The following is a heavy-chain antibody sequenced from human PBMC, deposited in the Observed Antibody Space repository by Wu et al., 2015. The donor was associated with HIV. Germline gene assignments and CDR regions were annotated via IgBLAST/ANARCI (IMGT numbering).Heavy chain of an antibody. D-gene: IGHD4-23*01. CDR2: IIPIFGTA. J-gene: IGHJ4*02. CDR3: ARTDGLVDGGNSGFDY. CDR1: GGTFSNYA. Sequence: QVQLVQSGAEVKKPGSSVKVSCKASGGTFSNYAFNWVRQAPGQGLEWMGRIIPIFGTANYAQKFQGRVTITADESTSTAHMELSSLRSEDTAVYYCARTDGLVDGGNSGFDYWGQGTLVTVSS. V-gene: IGHV1-69*13.